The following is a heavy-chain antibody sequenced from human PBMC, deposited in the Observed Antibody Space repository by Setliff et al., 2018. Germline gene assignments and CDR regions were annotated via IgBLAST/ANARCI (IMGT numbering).Heavy chain of an antibody. V-gene: IGHV4-61*09. CDR3: ASESATLGEFPLYYFDY. D-gene: IGHD3-10*01. CDR1: GGSINSGGFY. J-gene: IGHJ4*02. Sequence: PSETLSLTCTVSGGSINSGGFYWSWLRQPAGKRLEWIGHFYPSGATDYNLSLKSRVTISLDTSKNQFSLKLTCVTAADTAVYFCASESATLGEFPLYYFDYWGQGIPVTVSS. CDR2: FYPSGAT.